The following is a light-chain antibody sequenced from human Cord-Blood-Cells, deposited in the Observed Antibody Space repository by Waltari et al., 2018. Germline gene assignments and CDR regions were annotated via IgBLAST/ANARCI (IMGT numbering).Light chain of an antibody. Sequence: VMTQSPDSMAVLLGGKGNISCKSSQSVLYSSNNKNYLAWYQQKPGQPPKLLIYWASTRESGVPDRFSGSGSGTDFTLTISSLQAEDVAVYYCQQYYSTPYTFGGGTKVEIK. V-gene: IGKV4-1*01. CDR3: QQYYSTPYT. J-gene: IGKJ4*01. CDR1: QSVLYSSNNKNY. CDR2: WAS.